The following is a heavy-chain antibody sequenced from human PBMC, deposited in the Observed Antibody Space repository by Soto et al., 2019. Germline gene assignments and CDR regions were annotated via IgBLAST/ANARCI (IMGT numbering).Heavy chain of an antibody. CDR1: GFTFSSYA. V-gene: IGHV3-23*01. CDR3: AKTANGWFSAFDI. J-gene: IGHJ3*02. D-gene: IGHD6-19*01. Sequence: EVQLLESGGGLVQPGGSLRLSCAASGFTFSSYAISWARQAPGKGLEWVSAISGSGGTTYYADSVKGRFTFSRDNSKNTLYLQMNSLRAEDTAVYYCAKTANGWFSAFDIWGQGTMVTVSS. CDR2: ISGSGGTT.